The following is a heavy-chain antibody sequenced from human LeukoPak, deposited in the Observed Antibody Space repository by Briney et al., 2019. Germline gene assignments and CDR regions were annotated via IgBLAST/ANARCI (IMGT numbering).Heavy chain of an antibody. J-gene: IGHJ5*02. V-gene: IGHV4-31*03. CDR1: GGSISSGGYY. CDR3: ARRGYGDL. Sequence: SETLSLTCTVSGGSISSGGYYWSWIRQHPGQGLEWIGYIHYTGSTYYNPSLQSRVTISIDTSKNQFSLKVSSVTAADTAVYYCARRGYGDLWGQGTLVTVSS. D-gene: IGHD4-17*01. CDR2: IHYTGST.